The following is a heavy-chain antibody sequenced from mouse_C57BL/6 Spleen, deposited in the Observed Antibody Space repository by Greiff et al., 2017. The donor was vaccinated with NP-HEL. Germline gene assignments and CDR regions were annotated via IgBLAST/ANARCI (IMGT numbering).Heavy chain of an antibody. Sequence: QVQLKESGPGLVAPSQSLSITCTVSGFSLTSYGVHWVRQPPGKGLEWLVVIWSDGSTTYNSALKSRLSISKDNSKSQVFLKMNSLQTDDTAMYYGARHGSPYYYAMDYWGQGTSVTVSS. CDR3: ARHGSPYYYAMDY. CDR1: GFSLTSYG. V-gene: IGHV2-6-1*01. D-gene: IGHD1-1*01. J-gene: IGHJ4*01. CDR2: IWSDGST.